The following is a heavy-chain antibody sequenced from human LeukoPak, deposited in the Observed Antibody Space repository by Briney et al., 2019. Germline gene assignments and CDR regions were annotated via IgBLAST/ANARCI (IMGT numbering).Heavy chain of an antibody. CDR3: ARDFPPPDFWSGYSIGSQRSAFDY. D-gene: IGHD3-3*01. CDR1: GYTFTSYY. CDR2: INPSGGST. V-gene: IGHV1-46*01. J-gene: IGHJ4*02. Sequence: ASVKVSCKASGYTFTSYYMHWVRQAPGQGLEWMGIINPSGGSTSYAQKFQGRVTMTRDTSTSTVYMELGSLRSEDTAVYYCARDFPPPDFWSGYSIGSQRSAFDYWGQGTLVTVSS.